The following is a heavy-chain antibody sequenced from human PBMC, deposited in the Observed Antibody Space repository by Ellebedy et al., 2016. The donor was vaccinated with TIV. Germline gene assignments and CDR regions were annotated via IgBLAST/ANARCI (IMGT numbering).Heavy chain of an antibody. CDR1: GGSISSYY. CDR3: ARVVWQQPVSYAFDV. Sequence: MPSETLSLTCTVSGGSISSYYWSWIRQPPGNGLEWIGYISYSGSTNYNPSLKSRVTISVDTSKNQFSLRLRSVTAADTAVYYCARVVWQQPVSYAFDVWGQGTMVTVSS. V-gene: IGHV4-59*01. D-gene: IGHD6-13*01. J-gene: IGHJ3*01. CDR2: ISYSGST.